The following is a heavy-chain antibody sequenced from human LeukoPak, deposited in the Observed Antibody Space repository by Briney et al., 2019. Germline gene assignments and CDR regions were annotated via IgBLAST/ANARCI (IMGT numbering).Heavy chain of an antibody. D-gene: IGHD6-19*01. CDR1: GFTFNSYA. CDR3: ARPRDPGAVVGIIRH. Sequence: GGSLRLSCAASGFTFNSYAMNWVRQAPGKGLEWVAYISTTSSYTNYADSVKGRFTISRDNAKNSLYLQMNSLRADDMAVYYCARPRDPGAVVGIIRHWGQGTLVTVS. J-gene: IGHJ4*02. V-gene: IGHV3-21*05. CDR2: ISTTSSYT.